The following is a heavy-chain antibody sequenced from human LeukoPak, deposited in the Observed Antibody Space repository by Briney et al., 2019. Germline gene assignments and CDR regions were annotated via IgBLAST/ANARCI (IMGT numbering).Heavy chain of an antibody. V-gene: IGHV1-69*04. Sequence: SVKVSCKASGGTFSSYAISWVRQAPGQGLEWMGRIIPILGTANYAQKFQGRVTITADKSTSTAYMELSSLRSEDTAVYYCARQKTGYYFDYWGQGTLVTVSS. D-gene: IGHD3-3*01. J-gene: IGHJ4*02. CDR2: IIPILGTA. CDR3: ARQKTGYYFDY. CDR1: GGTFSSYA.